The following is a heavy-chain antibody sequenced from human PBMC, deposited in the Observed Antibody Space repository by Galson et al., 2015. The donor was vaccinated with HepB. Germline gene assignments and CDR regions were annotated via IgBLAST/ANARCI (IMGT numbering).Heavy chain of an antibody. D-gene: IGHD3-22*01. J-gene: IGHJ4*02. CDR2: ISGSGGST. CDR3: AKDPVTFYYDIIGYHLFDY. V-gene: IGHV3-23*01. CDR1: GFTFGDYA. Sequence: SLRLSCAASGFTFGDYAMSWFRQAPGKGLEWVSAISGSGGSTYYADSVKGWFTISRDNSKNTLYLQMNSLRAEDTAVYYCAKDPVTFYYDIIGYHLFDYGAQGTLVTVSS.